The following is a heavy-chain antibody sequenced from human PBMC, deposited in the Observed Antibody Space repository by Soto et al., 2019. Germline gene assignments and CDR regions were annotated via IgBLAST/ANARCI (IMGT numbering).Heavy chain of an antibody. CDR2: IYYSGST. Sequence: SETLSLTCTVSGGSISSSSYYWGWIRQPPGKGLEWIGSIYYSGSTYYNPSLKSRVTISVDTSKNQFSLKLSSVTAADTAVYYCASLLSASHYDFWSGYYDAFDIWGQGTMVTVSS. D-gene: IGHD3-3*01. CDR1: GGSISSSSYY. CDR3: ASLLSASHYDFWSGYYDAFDI. J-gene: IGHJ3*02. V-gene: IGHV4-39*01.